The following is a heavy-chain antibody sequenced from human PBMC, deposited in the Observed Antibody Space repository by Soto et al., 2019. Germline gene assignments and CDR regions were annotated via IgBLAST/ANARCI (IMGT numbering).Heavy chain of an antibody. V-gene: IGHV1-46*01. Sequence: ASVKVSCKASGYTFTSYYVHWVRQAPGQGLEWMGIINPSGGSTSYAQKFQGRVTMTRDTSTSTVYMELSSLRSEDTAVYYCARENLQYYYDSSGLGGYWGQGPLVTVYS. D-gene: IGHD3-22*01. CDR2: INPSGGST. J-gene: IGHJ4*02. CDR1: GYTFTSYY. CDR3: ARENLQYYYDSSGLGGY.